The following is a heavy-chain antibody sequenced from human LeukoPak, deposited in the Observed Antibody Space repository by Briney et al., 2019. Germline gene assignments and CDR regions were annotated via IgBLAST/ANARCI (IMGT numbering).Heavy chain of an antibody. CDR2: INHSGST. CDR1: GESFSGYY. J-gene: IGHJ4*02. CDR3: ARQSPGELAGDY. Sequence: SETLSLTCAVYGESFSGYYWSWIRQPPGKGLEWTGEINHSGSTNYNPSLKSRVTISADTSKNQFSLKVSSVTAADTAVYYCARQSPGELAGDYWGQGTLVTVSS. V-gene: IGHV4-34*01. D-gene: IGHD7-27*01.